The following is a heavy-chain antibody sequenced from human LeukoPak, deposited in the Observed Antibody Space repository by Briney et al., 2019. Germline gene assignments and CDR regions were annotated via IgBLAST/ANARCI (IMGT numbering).Heavy chain of an antibody. CDR3: ARGMTGDYGYYYYMDV. V-gene: IGHV1-69*06. J-gene: IGHJ6*03. Sequence: ASVKVSCKASGYTFTGYYMHWVRQAPGQGLEWMGGIIPIFGTANYAQKFQGRVTITADKSTSTAYMELSSLRSEDTAVYYCARGMTGDYGYYYYMDVWGKGTTVTVSS. D-gene: IGHD4-17*01. CDR1: GYTFTGYY. CDR2: IIPIFGTA.